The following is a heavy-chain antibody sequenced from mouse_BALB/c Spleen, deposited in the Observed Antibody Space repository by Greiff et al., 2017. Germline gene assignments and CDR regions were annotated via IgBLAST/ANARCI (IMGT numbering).Heavy chain of an antibody. CDR3: ARGDSSGAYAMDY. CDR1: GFTFSSYA. Sequence: EVQVVESGGGLVKPGGSLKLSCAASGFTFSSYAMSWVRQSPEKRLEWVAEISSGGSYTYYPDTVTGRFTISRDNAKNTLYLEMSSLRSEDTAMYYCARGDSSGAYAMDYWGQGTSVTVSS. V-gene: IGHV5-9-4*01. J-gene: IGHJ4*01. D-gene: IGHD3-2*01. CDR2: ISSGGSYT.